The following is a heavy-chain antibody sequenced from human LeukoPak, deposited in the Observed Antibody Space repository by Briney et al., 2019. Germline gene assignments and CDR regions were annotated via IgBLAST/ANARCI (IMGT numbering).Heavy chain of an antibody. J-gene: IGHJ4*02. CDR3: AKRYCSSTTCYDDRGAFDY. Sequence: SETLSLTCTVSGGSISSSSYYWGWIRQPPGKGLEWIGSIYYSGSTYYTPSLKVTVTIEVATYKNQFSLQLSSVAAADTAVYYCAKRYCSSTTCYDDRGAFDYWGQGTLVTVSS. V-gene: IGHV4-39*07. CDR1: GGSISSSSYY. CDR2: IYYSGST. D-gene: IGHD2-2*01.